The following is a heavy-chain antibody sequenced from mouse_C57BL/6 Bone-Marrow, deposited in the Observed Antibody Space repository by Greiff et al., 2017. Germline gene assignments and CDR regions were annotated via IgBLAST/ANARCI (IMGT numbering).Heavy chain of an antibody. CDR3: ARGGYDGTEFDY. D-gene: IGHD2-2*01. Sequence: QVQLQQPGAELVMPGASVKLSCKASGYTFTSYWMHWVKQRPGQGLEWIGEIDPSDSYTNYTQKFKGKSTLTVDKYSSTAYMQLSSLTSEDSAVYYCARGGYDGTEFDYWGQGTTLTVSS. CDR1: GYTFTSYW. V-gene: IGHV1-69*01. CDR2: IDPSDSYT. J-gene: IGHJ2*01.